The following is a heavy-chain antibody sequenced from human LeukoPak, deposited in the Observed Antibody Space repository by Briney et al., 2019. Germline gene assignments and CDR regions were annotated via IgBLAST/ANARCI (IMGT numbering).Heavy chain of an antibody. J-gene: IGHJ4*02. D-gene: IGHD2-15*01. Sequence: GGSLRLSCAASGFTFSSYAMSWVRQAPGKGLEWVSAISARGDSPHYADSVKGRFTISRDNSKNTLYLQLNSLRAEDTAVYYCARALTGYYSAGSCHGDYWGQGTLVTVSS. CDR1: GFTFSSYA. CDR2: ISARGDSP. V-gene: IGHV3-23*01. CDR3: ARALTGYYSAGSCHGDY.